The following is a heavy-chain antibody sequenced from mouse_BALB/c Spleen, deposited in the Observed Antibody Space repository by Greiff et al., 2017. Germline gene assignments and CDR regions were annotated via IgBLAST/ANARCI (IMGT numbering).Heavy chain of an antibody. CDR3: ARENYGSVYFDY. V-gene: IGHV5-6-3*01. Sequence: EVQLVESGGGLVQPGGSLKLSCAASGFTFSSYAMSWVRQTPDKRLEWVATITSNGGSTYYPDTVKGRFTISRDNAKNTLYLQMSSLKSEDTAMDDCARENYGSVYFDYWGQGTTLTVSS. CDR1: GFTFSSYA. CDR2: ITSNGGST. J-gene: IGHJ2*01. D-gene: IGHD1-1*01.